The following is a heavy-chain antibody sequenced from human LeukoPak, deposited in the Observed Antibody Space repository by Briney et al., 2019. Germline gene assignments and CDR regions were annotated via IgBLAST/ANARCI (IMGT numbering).Heavy chain of an antibody. V-gene: IGHV3-74*01. CDR1: GFTFSTYW. D-gene: IGHD3-22*01. CDR3: ASAPSEIGGYYPEYFRH. Sequence: SGGSLRLSRAASGFTFSTYWMHWVRQAPGQGLVWVSRIKSDGGTNYADSVKGRFTISRDNAKKTVPLQMNSLSPEDTGVYYCASAPSEIGGYYPEYFRHWGQGTLVTVSS. J-gene: IGHJ1*01. CDR2: IKSDGGT.